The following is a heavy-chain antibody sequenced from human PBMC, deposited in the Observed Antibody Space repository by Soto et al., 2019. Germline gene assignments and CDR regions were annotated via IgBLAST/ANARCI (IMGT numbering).Heavy chain of an antibody. CDR3: ARDYNGYADY. CDR2: VSGIGGTI. CDR1: GFTFSVYY. J-gene: IGHJ4*02. V-gene: IGHV3-11*01. D-gene: IGHD5-12*01. Sequence: QVQLVESGGGLVKPGGSLRLSCAASGFTFSVYYMSWIRQAPGKGLEWVSHVSGIGGTIHYADSAKGRFTISRDNAKNSLYLQMDNLRAEDTAVYYCARDYNGYADYWGEGAVVTVSS.